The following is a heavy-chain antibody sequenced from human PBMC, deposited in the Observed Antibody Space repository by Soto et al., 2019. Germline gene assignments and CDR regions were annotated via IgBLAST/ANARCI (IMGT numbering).Heavy chain of an antibody. D-gene: IGHD3-22*01. V-gene: IGHV3-23*01. CDR2: ISGSGGST. Sequence: GGSLTLSCAASGFTFSSYAMSWVRQAPGKGLEWVSAISGSGGSTYYADSVKGRFTIARDNSKNTLYLQMNSPRAEDTAVYYCAKDDYYDSSGYLTPYDYWGQGTLVTVSS. CDR1: GFTFSSYA. CDR3: AKDDYYDSSGYLTPYDY. J-gene: IGHJ4*02.